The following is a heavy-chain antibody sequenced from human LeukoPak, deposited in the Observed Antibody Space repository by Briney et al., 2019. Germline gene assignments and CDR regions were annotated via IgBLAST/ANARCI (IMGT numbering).Heavy chain of an antibody. V-gene: IGHV4-34*01. CDR1: GGSFSGYY. CDR2: INHSGST. D-gene: IGHD3-3*01. CDR3: ARIGDTDVLRFLEWLSFDI. Sequence: SETLSLTCAVYGGSFSGYYWSWIRQPPGKGLEWIGEINHSGSTNYNPSLKSRVTMSVDTSKNQFSLKLSSVTAADTAVYYCARIGDTDVLRFLEWLSFDIWGQGTMVTVSS. J-gene: IGHJ3*02.